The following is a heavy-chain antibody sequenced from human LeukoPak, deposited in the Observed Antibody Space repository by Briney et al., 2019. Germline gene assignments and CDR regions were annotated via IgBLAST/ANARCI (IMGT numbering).Heavy chain of an antibody. CDR1: GGTFSSYA. V-gene: IGHV1-69*13. Sequence: SVKVSCKASGGTFSSYAISWVRQAPGQGLEWMGGIIPIFGTANYAQKFQGRVTITADESTSTAYMELSSLRSEDTAVYYCARETFNYGDYLYWGQGTLVTVSS. D-gene: IGHD4-17*01. CDR3: ARETFNYGDYLY. J-gene: IGHJ4*02. CDR2: IIPIFGTA.